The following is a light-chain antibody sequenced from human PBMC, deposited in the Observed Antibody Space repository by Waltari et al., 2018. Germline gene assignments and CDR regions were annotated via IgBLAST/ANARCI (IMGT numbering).Light chain of an antibody. CDR1: QGIVNY. Sequence: DIYLTQSPSSLSAFVGDRVTITCRASQGIVNYLAWFQQKPGKAPTSRIYGASDLDSVVPARFSGSGSGTDFTLTITSLQPEDFATYYCQQFASYPYTFGGGTKVEIK. CDR3: QQFASYPYT. J-gene: IGKJ4*01. V-gene: IGKV1-16*01. CDR2: GAS.